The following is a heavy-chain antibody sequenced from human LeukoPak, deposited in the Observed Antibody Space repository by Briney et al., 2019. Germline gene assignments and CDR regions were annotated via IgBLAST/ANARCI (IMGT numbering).Heavy chain of an antibody. CDR3: ATSGGSYLSGYYGMDV. D-gene: IGHD1-26*01. CDR1: GFTFSSYG. V-gene: IGHV3-30*03. J-gene: IGHJ6*02. CDR2: ISYDGSDK. Sequence: GGSLRLSCAASGFTFSSYGMHWVRQAPGKGLEWVAVISYDGSDKYYADSVKGRFTISRDNSKNTLYLQMNSLRAEDTAVYYCATSGGSYLSGYYGMDVWGQGTTVTVSS.